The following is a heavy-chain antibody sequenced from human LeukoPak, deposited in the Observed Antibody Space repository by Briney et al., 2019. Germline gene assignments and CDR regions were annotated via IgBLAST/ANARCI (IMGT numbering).Heavy chain of an antibody. CDR3: ARSRSGYSYGHGAFEI. V-gene: IGHV4-59*01. CDR2: IHYRGST. Sequence: SETLSLTCTVSGDSISTYYWSWIRQPPGKGLEWIAYIHYRGSTTYNPSLRSRVTISVDTSRNQFSLKLSSVTAADTAVYYCARSRSGYSYGHGAFEIWGQGTMVTVS. CDR1: GDSISTYY. D-gene: IGHD5-18*01. J-gene: IGHJ3*02.